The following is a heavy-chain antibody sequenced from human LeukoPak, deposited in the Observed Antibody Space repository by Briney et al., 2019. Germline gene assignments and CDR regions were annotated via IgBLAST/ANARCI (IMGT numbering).Heavy chain of an antibody. CDR2: IYYSGST. Sequence: SETLSLTCTVSGGSISSSSYYWGWIRQPPGKGLEWIGSIYYSGSTYYNPSLKSRVTISVDTSKNQFSLKLSSVTAADTAVYYCARAGYCSGGSCPGDAFDIWGQGTMVTVSS. CDR3: ARAGYCSGGSCPGDAFDI. J-gene: IGHJ3*02. V-gene: IGHV4-39*07. CDR1: GGSISSSSYY. D-gene: IGHD2-15*01.